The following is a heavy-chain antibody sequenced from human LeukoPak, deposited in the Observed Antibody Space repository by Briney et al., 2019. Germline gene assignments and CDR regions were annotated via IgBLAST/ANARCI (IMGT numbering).Heavy chain of an antibody. V-gene: IGHV4-59*01. J-gene: IGHJ6*03. D-gene: IGHD3-16*01. Sequence: SETLSLACSVSGGSISTYYWSWIRQPPGKGLEWIGYIYYSGSTNYNPSLKSRVTISVDTSKNQFSLKLSSVTAADTAVYYCARETSQKGAHYMDVWGKGTTVTISS. CDR3: ARETSQKGAHYMDV. CDR2: IYYSGST. CDR1: GGSISTYY.